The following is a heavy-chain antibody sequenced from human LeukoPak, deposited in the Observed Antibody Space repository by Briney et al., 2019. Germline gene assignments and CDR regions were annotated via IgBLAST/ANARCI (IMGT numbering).Heavy chain of an antibody. CDR3: ARGFPQLWLRGRMYYFDY. V-gene: IGHV4-39*07. CDR1: GGSIRSNNYY. J-gene: IGHJ4*02. CDR2: FYYHGST. Sequence: SETLSLTCTVSGGSIRSNNYYWGWIRQPPGKGLEWIGSFYYHGSTYYNPSLKSRVTISVDTSKNQFSLKLSSVTAADTAVYYCARGFPQLWLRGRMYYFDYWGQGTLVTVSS. D-gene: IGHD5-18*01.